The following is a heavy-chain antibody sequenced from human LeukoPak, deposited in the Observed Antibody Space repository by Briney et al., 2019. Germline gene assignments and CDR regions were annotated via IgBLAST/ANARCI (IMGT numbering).Heavy chain of an antibody. CDR3: AKRGSGSPRNYYYYYMDV. Sequence: GASVKVSCKASGYTFTGYYMHWVRQAPGQGLEWMGWINPNSGGTNYAQKFQGRVTMTRDTSISTAYVELSRLRSDDTAVYYCAKRGSGSPRNYYYYYMDVWGKGTTVTVSS. V-gene: IGHV1-2*02. D-gene: IGHD3-10*01. CDR2: INPNSGGT. CDR1: GYTFTGYY. J-gene: IGHJ6*03.